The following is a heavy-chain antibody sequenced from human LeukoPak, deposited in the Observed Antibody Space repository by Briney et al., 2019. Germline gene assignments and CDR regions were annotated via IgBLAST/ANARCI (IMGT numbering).Heavy chain of an antibody. CDR3: ARLAYYDNSGSSRPFDI. Sequence: KESGPSLVKPTQTLTLTCAFSGFSLTTRGVGVGWIRQPPGKALEWLALTYWDDDKRYSPSLKSRLTITKDTSKKQVVLTVTNLDPVDTATYYCARLAYYDNSGSSRPFDIWGQGTRVTVSS. CDR1: GFSLTTRGVG. D-gene: IGHD3-22*01. J-gene: IGHJ3*02. V-gene: IGHV2-5*02. CDR2: TYWDDDK.